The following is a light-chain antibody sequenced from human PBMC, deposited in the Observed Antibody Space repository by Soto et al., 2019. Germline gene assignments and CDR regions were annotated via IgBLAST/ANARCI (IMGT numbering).Light chain of an antibody. V-gene: IGKV2-28*01. CDR1: QSLLHSNGYNY. CDR2: FGS. CDR3: MQALQVPIT. J-gene: IGKJ5*01. Sequence: DIVMTQSPLSLPVTPGEPASISCRSSQSLLHSNGYNYLDWYLXKPGQSQQLXIYFGSYRASGVPDRFSGSGSGTNFTLRISRVETDDFAIYDCMQALQVPITFGQGTRLEIK.